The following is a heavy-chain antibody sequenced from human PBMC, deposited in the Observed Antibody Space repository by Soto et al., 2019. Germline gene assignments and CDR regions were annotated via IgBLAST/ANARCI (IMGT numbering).Heavy chain of an antibody. CDR3: ARLGQQWLVRSYSGMDV. J-gene: IGHJ6*02. Sequence: SVKVSCKASGGTFSSYAISWVRQAPGQGLEWMGGIIPIFGTANYAQKFQGRVTITADESTSTAYMELSSLRSEDTAVYYCARLGQQWLVRSYSGMDVWGQGTTVTVSS. CDR1: GGTFSSYA. V-gene: IGHV1-69*13. D-gene: IGHD6-19*01. CDR2: IIPIFGTA.